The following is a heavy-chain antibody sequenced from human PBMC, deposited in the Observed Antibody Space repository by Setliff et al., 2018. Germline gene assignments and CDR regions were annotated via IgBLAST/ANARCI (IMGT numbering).Heavy chain of an antibody. V-gene: IGHV1-18*01. J-gene: IGHJ6*03. D-gene: IGHD3-22*01. CDR2: ISAYNGNA. Sequence: ASVKVSCKASGGTFSSYGISWVRQAPGQGLEWMGWISAYNGNANYAQKFQDRVTIITDESTSTAYMELRSLRTEDTAVYYCVREGVDSRSSTDYRYYMDVWGKGTTVTVSS. CDR1: GGTFSSYG. CDR3: VREGVDSRSSTDYRYYMDV.